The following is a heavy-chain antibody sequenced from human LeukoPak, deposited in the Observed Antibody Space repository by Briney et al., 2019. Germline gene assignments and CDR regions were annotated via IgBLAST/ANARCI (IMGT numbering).Heavy chain of an antibody. CDR1: GFTFSSYE. D-gene: IGHD6-19*01. J-gene: IGHJ4*02. CDR3: AREGRAVSGPFDY. V-gene: IGHV3-48*03. Sequence: GGSLRLSCAASGFTFSSYEMNWVRQAPGKGLEWVSYISSGGSTINYADSVKGRFTISRDNAKNSLYLQMNSLRAEDTAVYYCAREGRAVSGPFDYWGQGTLVTVSS. CDR2: ISSGGSTI.